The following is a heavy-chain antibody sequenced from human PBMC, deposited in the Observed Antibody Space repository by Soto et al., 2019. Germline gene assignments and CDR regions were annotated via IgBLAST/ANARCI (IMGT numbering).Heavy chain of an antibody. V-gene: IGHV3-11*05. CDR1: GFTFSGCY. Sequence: QVQLEESGGGLVKPGGCLRISCAASGFTFSGCYMSWIRQAPGKGLEYISFNSTSGTSANYADSVKGRFIISRDNAKNSLYLQMDSLRAEATAIYYCARDRGAVTGQYFDYWGQGTMVTVSS. CDR2: NSTSGTSA. CDR3: ARDRGAVTGQYFDY. D-gene: IGHD3-10*01. J-gene: IGHJ4*02.